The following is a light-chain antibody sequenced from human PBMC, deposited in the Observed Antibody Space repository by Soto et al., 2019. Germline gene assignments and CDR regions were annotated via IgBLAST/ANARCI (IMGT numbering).Light chain of an antibody. V-gene: IGKV3-20*01. J-gene: IGKJ2*01. CDR2: GAS. Sequence: EIVLTQSPGTLSLSPGERATLSCRASLTVAGSYLAWYQQTPGQAPRLLIYGASSRATGIPDRFTGSGSGTDFTLTISGLEPEDCAVYYCQHYGSSPYTFGQGTKLEI. CDR1: LTVAGSY. CDR3: QHYGSSPYT.